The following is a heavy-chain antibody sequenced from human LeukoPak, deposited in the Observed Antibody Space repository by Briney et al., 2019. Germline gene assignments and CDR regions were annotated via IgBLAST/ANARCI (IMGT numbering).Heavy chain of an antibody. D-gene: IGHD5-24*01. V-gene: IGHV3-38-3*01. Sequence: GGSLRLSCAASGFTVSSNEVTWVRQAPGKGLEWVSFISGGSTYYADSRKGRFTISRDNSKNTLYVQMDSLRAEDTAVYYCAKDDRWLQFCCWGQGTLVTVSA. CDR2: ISGGST. J-gene: IGHJ4*02. CDR1: GFTVSSNE. CDR3: AKDDRWLQFCC.